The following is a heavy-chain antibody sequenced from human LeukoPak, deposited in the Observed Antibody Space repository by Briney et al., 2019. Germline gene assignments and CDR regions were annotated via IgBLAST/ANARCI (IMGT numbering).Heavy chain of an antibody. Sequence: PGGSLRLSCTAAGFTFDDYGMSWVRQIPGKGLEWVSYISSSSSTIYYADSVKGRFAISRDNAKNSLYLQMNSLRAEDTAVYYCARDSSGSYYFDYWGQGTLVTVSS. J-gene: IGHJ4*02. CDR3: ARDSSGSYYFDY. V-gene: IGHV3-48*01. CDR1: GFTFDDYG. D-gene: IGHD1-26*01. CDR2: ISSSSSTI.